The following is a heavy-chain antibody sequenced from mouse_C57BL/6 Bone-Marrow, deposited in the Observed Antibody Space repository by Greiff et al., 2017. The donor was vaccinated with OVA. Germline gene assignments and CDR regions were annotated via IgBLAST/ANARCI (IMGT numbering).Heavy chain of an antibody. CDR3: ARHVYYGPYWYFDV. CDR1: EYEFPSHD. J-gene: IGHJ1*03. V-gene: IGHV5-2*01. Sequence: EVKVVESGGGLVQPGESLKLSCESNEYEFPSHDMSWVRKTPEKRLELVAAINSDGGSTYYPDTMERRFIISRDNTKKTLYLQMSSLRSEDTALDYCARHVYYGPYWYFDVWGTGTTVTVSS. D-gene: IGHD2-1*01. CDR2: INSDGGST.